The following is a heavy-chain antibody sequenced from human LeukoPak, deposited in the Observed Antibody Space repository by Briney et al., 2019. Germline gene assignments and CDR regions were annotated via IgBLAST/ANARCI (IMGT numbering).Heavy chain of an antibody. V-gene: IGHV3-21*01. Sequence: GSLRLSCAASGFTFSSYSINWVRQAPGKGLEWVSFISSSSSYIYYADSVKGRFTISRDNAKNSLYLQMNSLRAEDTAVYYCARGTPTTRDFDSWGQGTLVTVSS. D-gene: IGHD4-11*01. CDR1: GFTFSSYS. CDR3: ARGTPTTRDFDS. CDR2: ISSSSSYI. J-gene: IGHJ4*02.